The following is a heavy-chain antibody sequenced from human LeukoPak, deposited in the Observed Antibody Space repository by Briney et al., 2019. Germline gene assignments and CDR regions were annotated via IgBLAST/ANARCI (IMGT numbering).Heavy chain of an antibody. V-gene: IGHV3-20*04. CDR1: GFTFDDYG. D-gene: IGHD1-26*01. Sequence: GGSLRLSCAASGFTFDDYGMSWVRQAPGKGLEWVSGINWNGGSTGYADSVKGRFTISRDNAKNSLYLQMNSLRAEDTALYYCARDPGGSYSGYFDYWGQGTLVTVSS. J-gene: IGHJ4*02. CDR2: INWNGGST. CDR3: ARDPGGSYSGYFDY.